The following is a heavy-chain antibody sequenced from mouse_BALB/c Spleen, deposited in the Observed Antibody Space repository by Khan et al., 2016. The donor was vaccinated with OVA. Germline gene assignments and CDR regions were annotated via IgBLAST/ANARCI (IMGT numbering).Heavy chain of an antibody. CDR3: VKQNHGTLYAVDY. D-gene: IGHD2-1*01. Sequence: VELVESGPGLVAPSQSLSITCTVSGFSLTSYGVSWVRQPPGKGLEWLGVIWGDGNTNYHSTLISRLSISKDDSKSQVFLKLNSLQTDDTATYYCVKQNHGTLYAVDYGGQGTSVTGSS. V-gene: IGHV2-3*01. J-gene: IGHJ4*01. CDR1: GFSLTSYG. CDR2: IWGDGNT.